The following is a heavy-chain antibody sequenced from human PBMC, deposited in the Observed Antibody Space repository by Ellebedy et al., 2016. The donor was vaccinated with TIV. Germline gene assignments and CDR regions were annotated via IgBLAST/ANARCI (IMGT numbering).Heavy chain of an antibody. V-gene: IGHV1-2*02. J-gene: IGHJ6*03. D-gene: IGHD2-2*02. Sequence: ASVKVSCXASGYTFTGNYMHWVRQAPGQGLEWMGWINPNSGGTNYAQKFQGRVTMTRDTSISTAYMELSRLRSDDTAVYYCARRDCSSTSCYTGPYYYYYYMDVWGKGTTVTVSS. CDR2: INPNSGGT. CDR1: GYTFTGNY. CDR3: ARRDCSSTSCYTGPYYYYYYMDV.